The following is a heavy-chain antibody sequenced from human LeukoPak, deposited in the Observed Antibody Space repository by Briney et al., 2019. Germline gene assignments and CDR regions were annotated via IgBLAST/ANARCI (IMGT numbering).Heavy chain of an antibody. CDR2: IYYSGST. CDR3: ARLDGYLTN. D-gene: IGHD5-24*01. V-gene: IGHV4-59*01. Sequence: MASETLSLTCTVSGGSISSYYWSWIRQPPGKGLEWIGYIYYSGSTNYNPSLKSRVTISVDTSKNQFSLKLSSVTAADTAVYYCARLDGYLTNWGQGTLVTVSS. J-gene: IGHJ4*02. CDR1: GGSISSYY.